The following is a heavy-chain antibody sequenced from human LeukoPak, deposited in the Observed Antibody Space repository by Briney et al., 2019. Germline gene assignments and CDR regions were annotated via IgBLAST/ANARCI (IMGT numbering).Heavy chain of an antibody. CDR2: IYPGDSNT. CDR3: ARQTVGIYRPTPVVTPYYFYYMDV. D-gene: IGHD4-23*01. Sequence: RGESLKISCKGSGYIFTTYWIAWVRQMPGKGLEWMGIIYPGDSNTTYSPSFQGQVTISADMSIGTAYLQWSSLKASDTAMYDCARQTVGIYRPTPVVTPYYFYYMDVWGKGTTVTVSS. V-gene: IGHV5-51*01. J-gene: IGHJ6*03. CDR1: GYIFTTYW.